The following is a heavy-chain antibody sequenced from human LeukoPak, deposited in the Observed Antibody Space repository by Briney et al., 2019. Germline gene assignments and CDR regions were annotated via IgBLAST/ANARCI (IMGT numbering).Heavy chain of an antibody. Sequence: PPETLSLTCTVSGGSISSGSYYWSWIRQPAGKGLEWIGRIYTSGSTNYNPSLKSRVTISVDTSKNQFSLKLSSVTAADTAVYYCARQWLVSGGNPVDYWGQGTLVTVSS. CDR1: GGSISSGSYY. CDR2: IYTSGST. V-gene: IGHV4-61*02. CDR3: ARQWLVSGGNPVDY. D-gene: IGHD6-19*01. J-gene: IGHJ4*02.